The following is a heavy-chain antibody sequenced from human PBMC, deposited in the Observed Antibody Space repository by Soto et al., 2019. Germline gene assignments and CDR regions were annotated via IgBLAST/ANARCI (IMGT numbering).Heavy chain of an antibody. CDR1: AGSFKRGSYS. Sequence: ASETLSLTCTVSAGSFKRGSYSWSWVRQPPGKGLEWIGYIYYSGSTNYNPSLKSRVTISVDTSKNQFSLKLSSVTAADTAVYYCARENYYDSSGYYSGYFQHWGQGTLVTVSS. D-gene: IGHD3-22*01. J-gene: IGHJ1*01. CDR2: IYYSGST. CDR3: ARENYYDSSGYYSGYFQH. V-gene: IGHV4-61*01.